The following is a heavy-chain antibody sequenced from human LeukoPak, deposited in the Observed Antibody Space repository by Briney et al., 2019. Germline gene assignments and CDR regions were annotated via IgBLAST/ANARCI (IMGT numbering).Heavy chain of an antibody. Sequence: ASVKVSCKTSGYTFTNYYVHWVRQAPGQGLEWMGHIIPDSGGADYDQRFQGRVTMTRDKSISTVYMELSSLRSDDTAVYYCSTEDKYCGSANCGKYWGQGTLVTVSS. V-gene: IGHV1-2*06. J-gene: IGHJ4*02. CDR3: STEDKYCGSANCGKY. CDR1: GYTFTNYY. CDR2: IIPDSGGA. D-gene: IGHD2-2*01.